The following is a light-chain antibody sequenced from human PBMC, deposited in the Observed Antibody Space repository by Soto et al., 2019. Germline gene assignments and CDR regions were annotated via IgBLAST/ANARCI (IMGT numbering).Light chain of an antibody. Sequence: EIVMTQSPATLSVPPGERATLSCRASQSVSSNLAWYQQKPGQAPRLLIYGASTRATGIPARFSGSGSGTEFTLTISSLQSEDFAVYYCQQYNNWPVFGQGTKLEIK. CDR2: GAS. CDR1: QSVSSN. V-gene: IGKV3-15*01. J-gene: IGKJ2*01. CDR3: QQYNNWPV.